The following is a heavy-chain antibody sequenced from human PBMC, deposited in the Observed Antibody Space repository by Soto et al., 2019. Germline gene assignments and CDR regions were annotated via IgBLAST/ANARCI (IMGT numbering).Heavy chain of an antibody. V-gene: IGHV4-59*01. D-gene: IGHD3-10*01. CDR2: IYYSGST. CDR3: ARVTSGSPQGADY. CDR1: GGSISSYY. J-gene: IGHJ4*02. Sequence: SETLSLTCTVSGGSISSYYWSWIRQPPGKGLEWIGYIYYSGSTNYNPSLKSRVTISVDTSKNQFSLKLSSVTAADTAVYYCARVTSGSPQGADYWGQGTLVTVYS.